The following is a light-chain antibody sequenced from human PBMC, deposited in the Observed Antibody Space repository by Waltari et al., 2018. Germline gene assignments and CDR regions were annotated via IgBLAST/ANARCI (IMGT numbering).Light chain of an antibody. Sequence: QSALTQPASVSGSPGQSITISCTGTSDDIGAYSYFTWYHQRPGKVPKLLIYDLTERPSGVSNRFSGSKSGSTASLTVSGLHAEDEGLFYGSAYTSRGTLKFGGGTRVTVL. CDR1: SDDIGAYSY. CDR2: DLT. V-gene: IGLV2-14*03. CDR3: SAYTSRGTLK. J-gene: IGLJ2*01.